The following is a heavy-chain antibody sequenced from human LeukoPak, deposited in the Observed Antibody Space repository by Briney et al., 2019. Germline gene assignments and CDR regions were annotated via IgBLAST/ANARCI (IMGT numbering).Heavy chain of an antibody. CDR3: ARDFHYFFDY. Sequence: GGSLRLSCAASGFTLSSYWMHWVRQAPGKGLDWVALILKDGSNAFYADSVKGRFTISRDNSGNTLFLQMNSLRAEDTGIYYCARDFHYFFDYCGQGALVTVSS. CDR2: ILKDGSNA. J-gene: IGHJ4*02. CDR1: GFTLSSYW. V-gene: IGHV3-30*03. D-gene: IGHD2/OR15-2a*01.